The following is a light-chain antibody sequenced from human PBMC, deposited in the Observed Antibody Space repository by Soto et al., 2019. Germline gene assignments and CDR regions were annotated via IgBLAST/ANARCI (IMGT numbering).Light chain of an antibody. J-gene: IGLJ1*01. V-gene: IGLV1-47*01. CDR2: RNN. CDR3: AALDDTVRNYV. Sequence: QLVLTQPPSVSGTPGQRVTISCSGSISNIGSNYVSWFQQLPGTAPKVLSSRNNQRPSGVPDRFSGSKSGTSASLAISGLRSEDEAEYYCAALDDTVRNYVFGTGTKLTVL. CDR1: ISNIGSNY.